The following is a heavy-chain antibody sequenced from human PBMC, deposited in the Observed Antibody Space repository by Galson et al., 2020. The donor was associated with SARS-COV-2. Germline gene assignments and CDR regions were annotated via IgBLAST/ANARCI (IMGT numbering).Heavy chain of an antibody. CDR2: FDPEDGET. J-gene: IGHJ4*02. CDR1: GYTLTELS. CDR3: ATDPTYDFWSGPGGY. V-gene: IGHV1-24*01. Sequence: ASVKVSCKVSGYTLTELSMHWVRQAPGKALEWMGGFDPEDGETIYAQKFQGRVTMTEDTSTDTAYMELSSLRSEDTAVYYCATDPTYDFWSGPGGYWCQGTLVTVSS. D-gene: IGHD3-3*01.